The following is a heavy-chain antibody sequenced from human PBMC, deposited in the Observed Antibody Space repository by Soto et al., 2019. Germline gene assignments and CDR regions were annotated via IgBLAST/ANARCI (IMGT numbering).Heavy chain of an antibody. CDR2: ISYDGSNK. CDR1: GFTFSSYG. Sequence: PGGSLRLSCAASGFTFSSYGMHWVRQAPGKGLEWVAVISYDGSNKYYADSVKGRFTISRDNSKNTLYLQMNSLRAEDTAVYYCAKDGSASYDFWSGYPAGWGQGTLVTVSS. V-gene: IGHV3-30*18. J-gene: IGHJ4*02. CDR3: AKDGSASYDFWSGYPAG. D-gene: IGHD3-3*01.